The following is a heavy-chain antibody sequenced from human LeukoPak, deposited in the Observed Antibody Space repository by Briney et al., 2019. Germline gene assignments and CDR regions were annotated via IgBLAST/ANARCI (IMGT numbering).Heavy chain of an antibody. J-gene: IGHJ4*02. CDR2: ISSSGSTI. CDR1: GFTFSSYT. Sequence: PGGSLRLSCAASGFTFSSYTMNWVRQAPGKGLERVSYISSSGSTIYYADSVKGRFTISRDNAKNSLYLQMNSLRAEDTAVYYCATSRIGYCSSTSCQGFDYWGQGTLVTVSS. V-gene: IGHV3-48*04. D-gene: IGHD2-2*01. CDR3: ATSRIGYCSSTSCQGFDY.